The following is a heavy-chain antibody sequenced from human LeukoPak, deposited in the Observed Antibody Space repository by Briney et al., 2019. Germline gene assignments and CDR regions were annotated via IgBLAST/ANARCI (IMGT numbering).Heavy chain of an antibody. Sequence: SETLSLTCTVSGASISSYYWSWIRQPPPKGLEWIGYIYTSETTNYNPSLRSRVTISIDTSKNQFSLRLSSVTAADTAVYYCARHRSPSSLSYFDIWGQGTLVIVSS. V-gene: IGHV4-4*09. CDR2: IYTSETT. CDR3: ARHRSPSSLSYFDI. J-gene: IGHJ4*02. CDR1: GASISSYY. D-gene: IGHD6-19*01.